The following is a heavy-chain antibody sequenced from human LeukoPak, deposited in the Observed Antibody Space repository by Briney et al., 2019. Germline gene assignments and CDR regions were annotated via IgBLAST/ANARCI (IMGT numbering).Heavy chain of an antibody. V-gene: IGHV3-21*01. Sequence: GGSLRLSCAASGFTFSSYTMNWVRKAPGKGLDWVSSISDSSGYIYYADSVKGRFTISRDNAKNSLYLQMNSLRAEDTAAYYCARENRGSGSFDYWGQGTLVTVSS. CDR3: ARENRGSGSFDY. J-gene: IGHJ4*02. CDR1: GFTFSSYT. D-gene: IGHD3-10*01. CDR2: ISDSSGYI.